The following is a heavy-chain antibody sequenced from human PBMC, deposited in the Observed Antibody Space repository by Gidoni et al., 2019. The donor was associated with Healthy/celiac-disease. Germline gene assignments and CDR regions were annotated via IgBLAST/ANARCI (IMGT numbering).Heavy chain of an antibody. CDR3: ASGYGDYWYFDL. Sequence: QVQLVQSGAEGKKPGPSVKAYCKAAGYTFTSYAMHWVFQAPGQRLEWMGWIHAGDGNTKYSQKFQGRVTITRDTSASTAYMELSSLRSEDTAVYYCASGYGDYWYFDLWGRGTLVTVSS. D-gene: IGHD4-17*01. V-gene: IGHV1-3*01. J-gene: IGHJ2*01. CDR1: GYTFTSYA. CDR2: IHAGDGNT.